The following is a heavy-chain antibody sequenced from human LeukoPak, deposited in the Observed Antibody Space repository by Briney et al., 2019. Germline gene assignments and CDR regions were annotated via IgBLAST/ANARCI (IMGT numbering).Heavy chain of an antibody. CDR3: ASFGFRSGGICYGKYSES. CDR2: INSDGSST. D-gene: IGHD2-15*01. J-gene: IGHJ4*02. CDR1: GFTFSTYW. V-gene: IGHV3-74*01. Sequence: GGSLRLSCAASGFTFSTYWMHWVRQAPGKGLVWVSCINSDGSSTGYADSVKGRFTISRDNAKNTLYLQMNSLRAEDTAVYYCASFGFRSGGICYGKYSESWGQGTLVTVSS.